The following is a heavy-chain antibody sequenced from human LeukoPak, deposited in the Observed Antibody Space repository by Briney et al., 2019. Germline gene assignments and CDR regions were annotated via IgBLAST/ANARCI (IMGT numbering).Heavy chain of an antibody. CDR2: LYTSGST. Sequence: SETLSLTCTVSGGSISSGSYYWSWFRQPAGKGLEWIGRLYTSGSTNYSPSLKSRVTISVDASKNQFSLRLTSVTAADTAVYYCARSPGPDLNYYDTSGSYYFDYWGQGTLVTVSS. CDR3: ARSPGPDLNYYDTSGSYYFDY. V-gene: IGHV4-61*02. J-gene: IGHJ4*02. D-gene: IGHD3-22*01. CDR1: GGSISSGSYY.